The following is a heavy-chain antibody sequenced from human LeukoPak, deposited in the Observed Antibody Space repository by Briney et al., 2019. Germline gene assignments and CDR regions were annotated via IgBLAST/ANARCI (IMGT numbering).Heavy chain of an antibody. CDR3: ARGRAYYDFWSGHSSPDY. J-gene: IGHJ4*02. D-gene: IGHD3-3*01. Sequence: PSETLSLTCAVYGGSFSGYYWSWIRQPPGKGLEWIGEINHSGSTNYNPSLKSRVTISVDTSKNQFSLKLSSVTAADTAVYYCARGRAYYDFWSGHSSPDYWGQGTLVTVSS. V-gene: IGHV4-34*01. CDR2: INHSGST. CDR1: GGSFSGYY.